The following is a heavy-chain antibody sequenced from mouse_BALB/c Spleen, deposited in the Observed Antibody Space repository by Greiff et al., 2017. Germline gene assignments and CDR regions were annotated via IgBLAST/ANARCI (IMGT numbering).Heavy chain of an antibody. V-gene: IGHV14-3*02. CDR3: AIYEYAGGFAY. D-gene: IGHD2-4*01. J-gene: IGHJ3*01. Sequence: EVQLQQSGAELVKPGASVKLSCTASGFNIKDTYMHWVKQRPEQGLEWIGRIDPANGNTKYDPKFQGKATITADTSSNTAYLQLSSLTSEDTAVYYCAIYEYAGGFAYWGQGTLVTVSA. CDR1: GFNIKDTY. CDR2: IDPANGNT.